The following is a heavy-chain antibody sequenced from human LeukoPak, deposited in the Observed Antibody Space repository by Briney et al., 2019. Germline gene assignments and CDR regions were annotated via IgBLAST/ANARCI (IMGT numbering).Heavy chain of an antibody. D-gene: IGHD3-10*01. V-gene: IGHV4-34*01. CDR3: ARGRAYYGSGSYRY. CDR2: INHSGST. CDR1: GGSFSGYY. J-gene: IGHJ4*02. Sequence: SETLSLTCAVYGGSFSGYYWSWIRQPPGKGLEWIGEINHSGSTNYNPSLKSRVTISVDTSKNQFSLKLSSVTAADTAVYYCARGRAYYGSGSYRYWGQGTLVTVSS.